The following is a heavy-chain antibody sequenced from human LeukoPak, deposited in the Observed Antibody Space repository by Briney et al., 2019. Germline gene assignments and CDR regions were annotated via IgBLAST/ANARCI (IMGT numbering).Heavy chain of an antibody. CDR3: AKRLRPSGSYYDYYYYMDV. Sequence: GGSLRLSCAASGFTFSSYAMSWVRQAPEKGLEWVSAISGSGGSTYYADSVKGRFTISRDNSKNTLYLQMNSLRAEDTAVYYCAKRLRPSGSYYDYYYYMDVWGKGTTVTVSS. V-gene: IGHV3-23*01. D-gene: IGHD1-26*01. CDR2: ISGSGGST. CDR1: GFTFSSYA. J-gene: IGHJ6*03.